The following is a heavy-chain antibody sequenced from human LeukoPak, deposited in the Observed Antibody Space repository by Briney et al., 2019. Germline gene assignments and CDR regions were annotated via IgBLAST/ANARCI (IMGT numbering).Heavy chain of an antibody. Sequence: PGGSLRLSCAASGFTFSSYGMHWVRQAPGKGLEWVAFIRYDGSNKYYADSVKGRFTISRDNSKNTLYLQMNSLRAEDTAVYYCARGDFWSGYLYYFDYWGQGTLVTVSS. CDR1: GFTFSSYG. V-gene: IGHV3-30*02. CDR2: IRYDGSNK. J-gene: IGHJ4*02. D-gene: IGHD3-3*01. CDR3: ARGDFWSGYLYYFDY.